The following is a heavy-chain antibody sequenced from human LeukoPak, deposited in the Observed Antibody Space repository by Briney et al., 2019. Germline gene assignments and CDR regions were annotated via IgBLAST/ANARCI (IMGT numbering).Heavy chain of an antibody. J-gene: IGHJ4*02. Sequence: GGSLRLSCAASGFTFSSSDMHWLRQAPGKGLEWVAGLSYDGSNKNYADSVKGRFTISRDSSRNMLYLQMNSLRPEDTAVYYCARGGRLRTGTTAYWGQGTLVTVSS. D-gene: IGHD1-7*01. CDR3: ARGGRLRTGTTAY. CDR1: GFTFSSSD. CDR2: LSYDGSNK. V-gene: IGHV3-30*19.